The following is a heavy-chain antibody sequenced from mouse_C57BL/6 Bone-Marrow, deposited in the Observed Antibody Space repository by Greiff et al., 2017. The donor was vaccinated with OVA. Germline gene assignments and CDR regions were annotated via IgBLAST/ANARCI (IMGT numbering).Heavy chain of an antibody. CDR2: IYWDDDK. Sequence: QVTLKESGPGILQSSQTLSLTCSFSGFSLSTSGMGVSWIRQPSGKGLEWLAHIYWDDDKRSNPSLKSRLTISKATSRNQVFLKITSVDTADTATYYCARRPLYGSSSGYAMDYWGQGTSVTVSS. J-gene: IGHJ4*01. CDR3: ARRPLYGSSSGYAMDY. CDR1: GFSLSTSGMG. V-gene: IGHV8-12*01. D-gene: IGHD1-1*01.